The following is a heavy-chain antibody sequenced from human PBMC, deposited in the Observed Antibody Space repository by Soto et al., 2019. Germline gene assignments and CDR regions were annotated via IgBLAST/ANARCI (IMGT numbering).Heavy chain of an antibody. Sequence: QVTLKEAGPTLLKPTQTLTLTCTLSGFSLSTSGMGVGWIRQPPVKALEWLALIYWDDDRRHSPSLKSRLTITKPTAKNQVVLTMSIMDPVDTATYYCARRYYDSLTGLRYYFGFWGQGTLVTVSS. J-gene: IGHJ4*02. CDR1: GFSLSTSGMG. D-gene: IGHD3-9*01. CDR2: IYWDDDR. V-gene: IGHV2-5*02. CDR3: ARRYYDSLTGLRYYFGF.